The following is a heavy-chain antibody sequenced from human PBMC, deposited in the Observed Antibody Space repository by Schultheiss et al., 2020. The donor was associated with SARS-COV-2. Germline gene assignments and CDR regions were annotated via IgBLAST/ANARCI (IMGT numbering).Heavy chain of an antibody. CDR2: IYSGGST. Sequence: GESLKISCAASGFTVSSNYMSWVRQAPGKGLEWVSVIYSGGSTYYADSVKGRFTISRDNAKNSLYLQMNSLRAEDTAVYYCARDGNDPLQHWGQGTLVTVSS. CDR1: GFTVSSNY. CDR3: ARDGNDPLQH. J-gene: IGHJ1*01. V-gene: IGHV3-66*01.